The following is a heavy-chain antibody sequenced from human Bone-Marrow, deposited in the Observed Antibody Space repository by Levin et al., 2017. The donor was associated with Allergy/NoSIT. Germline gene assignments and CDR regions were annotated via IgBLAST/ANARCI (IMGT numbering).Heavy chain of an antibody. CDR3: ARDTGDYYDSSGYLGEDFGEPRFDY. V-gene: IGHV1-2*02. CDR1: GYTFTGYY. D-gene: IGHD3-22*01. Sequence: ASVKVSCKASGYTFTGYYMHWVRQAPGQGLEWMGWINPNSGGTNYAQKFQGRVTMTRDTSISTAYMELSRLRSDDTAVYYCARDTGDYYDSSGYLGEDFGEPRFDYWGQGTLVTVSS. CDR2: INPNSGGT. J-gene: IGHJ4*02.